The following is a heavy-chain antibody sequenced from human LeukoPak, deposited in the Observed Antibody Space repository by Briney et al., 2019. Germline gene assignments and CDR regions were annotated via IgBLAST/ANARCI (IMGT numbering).Heavy chain of an antibody. V-gene: IGHV3-48*01. CDR1: GFTFSSYS. CDR3: AREYSSSSGRAFDI. CDR2: ISSSSAAI. Sequence: GGSLRLSCAASGFTFSSYSMNWVRQAPGKGLEWVSYISSSSAAIYYADSVKGRFTISRDNAKSSLYLQMNSLRAEDTAPYYCAREYSSSSGRAFDIWGQGTMVTVSS. J-gene: IGHJ3*02. D-gene: IGHD6-6*01.